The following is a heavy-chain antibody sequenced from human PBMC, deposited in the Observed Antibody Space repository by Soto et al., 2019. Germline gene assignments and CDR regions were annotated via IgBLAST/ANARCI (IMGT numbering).Heavy chain of an antibody. CDR2: IYYTGNT. CDR3: ARVERGTATTVVDAFDI. Sequence: ETLSLTCTVTGGSISTYYWSWIRQPPGKGLEWIGHIYYTGNTNYNPSLKSRVTISVDTSKNQFSLKMSSVTAADTALYYCARVERGTATTVVDAFDIWGPGTMVTVSS. J-gene: IGHJ3*02. V-gene: IGHV4-59*12. D-gene: IGHD1-1*01. CDR1: GGSISTYY.